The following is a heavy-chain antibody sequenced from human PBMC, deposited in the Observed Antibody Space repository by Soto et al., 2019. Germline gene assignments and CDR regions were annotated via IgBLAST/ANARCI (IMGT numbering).Heavy chain of an antibody. V-gene: IGHV1-8*02. CDR2: MNPGSGKT. Sequence: EASVKVSCKASGCSFINYDISWVRQATGQGLEWMGWMNPGSGKTGYANKFQGRVTMTRDASTSTAHLELSSLTSEDTAVYYCARMASSGTLNWFDPWGQGTLVTVS. CDR1: GCSFINYD. J-gene: IGHJ5*02. CDR3: ARMASSGTLNWFDP.